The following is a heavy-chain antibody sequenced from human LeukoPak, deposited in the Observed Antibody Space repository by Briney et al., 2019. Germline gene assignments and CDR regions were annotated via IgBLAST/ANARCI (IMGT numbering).Heavy chain of an antibody. D-gene: IGHD3-10*01. CDR3: AREVRSLLWFGEPPGMDV. CDR2: TYYRSKWYN. Sequence: SQTLSLTCAISGDSVSSNSAAWNWIRQSPSRGLEWLGRTYYRSKWYNDNAVSVKSRITINPDTSKNQFSLQLNSVTPEDTAVYYCAREVRSLLWFGEPPGMDVWGQGTTVTVSS. CDR1: GDSVSSNSAA. V-gene: IGHV6-1*01. J-gene: IGHJ6*02.